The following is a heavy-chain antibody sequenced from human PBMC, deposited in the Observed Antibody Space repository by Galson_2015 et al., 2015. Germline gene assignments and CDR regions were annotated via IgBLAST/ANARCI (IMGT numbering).Heavy chain of an antibody. D-gene: IGHD4-11*01. Sequence: SLRLSCAASGFTFSSYEMNWVRQAPGKGLEWVSYISSSGSTIYYADSVKGRFTISRDNAKNSLYLQMNSLRAEDTAVYYCARDMTTVTTDGYYYYYMDVWGKGTTVTVSS. CDR2: ISSSGSTI. CDR1: GFTFSSYE. J-gene: IGHJ6*03. CDR3: ARDMTTVTTDGYYYYYMDV. V-gene: IGHV3-48*03.